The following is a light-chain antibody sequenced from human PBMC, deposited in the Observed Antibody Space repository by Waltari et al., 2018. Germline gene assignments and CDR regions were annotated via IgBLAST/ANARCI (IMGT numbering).Light chain of an antibody. Sequence: DIMVTQSPLPLPVTPGQTASISCRSKQSLLHSNGYNYLDWYLQKPGQSPQLLIYLGSNRASGVPDRFSGSGSGTDFTLKISRVEAEDVGVYYCMQSLRALWTFGQGTKVEIK. CDR3: MQSLRALWT. V-gene: IGKV2-28*01. CDR2: LGS. CDR1: QSLLHSNGYNY. J-gene: IGKJ1*01.